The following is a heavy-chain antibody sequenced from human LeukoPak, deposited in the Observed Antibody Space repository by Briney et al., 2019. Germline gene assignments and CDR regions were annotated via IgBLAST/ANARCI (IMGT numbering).Heavy chain of an antibody. CDR1: GFTFSSSH. CDR3: ATEAGSSGSAGYFDR. V-gene: IGHV3-30*04. D-gene: IGHD3-22*01. CDR2: LSADGSNQ. Sequence: GGSLRLSCAASGFTFSSSHMHWVRQAPGKGPEWVAVLSADGSNQAYTDSVKGRFTVSRDNTKNTVYLQMNSLTHEDTALYFCATEAGSSGSAGYFDRWGQGTLVRVSS. J-gene: IGHJ4*02.